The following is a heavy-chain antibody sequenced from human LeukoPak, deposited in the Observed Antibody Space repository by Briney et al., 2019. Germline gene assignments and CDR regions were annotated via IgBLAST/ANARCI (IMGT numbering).Heavy chain of an antibody. Sequence: ASVKVSCKVSGYTLTKLSMHWVRQAPGKGLEWMGGFEPEDGETVYAQKFQGRVTMTEDTSTDTAYMELSSLRSEDTAVYYCATDAELRGNWFDPWGQGTLVTVSS. CDR3: ATDAELRGNWFDP. D-gene: IGHD1-7*01. CDR2: FEPEDGET. CDR1: GYTLTKLS. V-gene: IGHV1-24*01. J-gene: IGHJ5*02.